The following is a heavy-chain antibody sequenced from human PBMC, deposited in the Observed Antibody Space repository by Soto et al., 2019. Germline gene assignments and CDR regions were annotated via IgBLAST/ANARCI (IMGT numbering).Heavy chain of an antibody. Sequence: ASVKVSCKASGYTFTSYGISWVRQAPGQGLEWMGWISAYNGNTNYAQKLQGGVTMTTDTSTSTAYMELRSLRSDDTAVYYCARNTGLLWFGEISMDVWGQGTTVTVSS. CDR2: ISAYNGNT. D-gene: IGHD3-10*01. CDR3: ARNTGLLWFGEISMDV. V-gene: IGHV1-18*01. CDR1: GYTFTSYG. J-gene: IGHJ6*02.